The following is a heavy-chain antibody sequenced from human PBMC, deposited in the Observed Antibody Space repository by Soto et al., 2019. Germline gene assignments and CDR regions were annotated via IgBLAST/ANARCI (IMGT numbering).Heavy chain of an antibody. CDR1: GFPFSSYA. CDR2: ISGSGGST. V-gene: IGHV3-23*01. Sequence: EVQLLESGGGLVQPGGSLRLSCAASGFPFSSYAMSWVRQAPGKGLEWVSAISGSGGSTSYADSVKGLFTISRDNSKNTLYLQMNSLRAEYTALYYCAKPSERSLDHWYFDLWGRGTLVTVSS. CDR3: AKPSERSLDHWYFDL. J-gene: IGHJ2*01.